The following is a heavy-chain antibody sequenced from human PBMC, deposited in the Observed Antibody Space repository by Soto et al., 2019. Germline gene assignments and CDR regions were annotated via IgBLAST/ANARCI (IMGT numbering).Heavy chain of an antibody. D-gene: IGHD1-7*01. J-gene: IGHJ5*02. V-gene: IGHV4-59*08. Sequence: LSLTCTVSGGSLNSYYWSWIRQPPGKGLEWIGYIYYSGSTNYNPSLKSRITISADTSKNQFSLKLSSVTAADTAVYYCARHISSGTNIAAIRSFDPWGQGTLVTVS. CDR1: GGSLNSYY. CDR3: ARHISSGTNIAAIRSFDP. CDR2: IYYSGST.